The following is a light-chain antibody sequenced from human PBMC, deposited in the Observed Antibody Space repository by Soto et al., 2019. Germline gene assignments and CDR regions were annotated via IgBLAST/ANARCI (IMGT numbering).Light chain of an antibody. V-gene: IGLV2-14*01. Sequence: QSVLAQPASVSGSPGQSTTLSCTGTSGDVGGYNYVSWYQQHPGKAPKLIIYEVTNRPSGVSNRFSASKSGNTASLTISGLQAEDEADYYCSSYTNTDTLVVFGTGTKVT. J-gene: IGLJ1*01. CDR2: EVT. CDR1: SGDVGGYNY. CDR3: SSYTNTDTLVV.